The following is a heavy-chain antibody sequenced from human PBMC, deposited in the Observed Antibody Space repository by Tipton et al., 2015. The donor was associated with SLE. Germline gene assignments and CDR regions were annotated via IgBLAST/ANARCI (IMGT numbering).Heavy chain of an antibody. CDR1: GGSFSGYY. CDR3: ARGGLKQQLDYYYYMDV. V-gene: IGHV4-59*01. CDR2: IYYSGST. Sequence: TLSLTCAVYGGSFSGYYWSWIRQPPGKGLEWIGYIYYSGSTNYNPSLKSRVTISVDTSKNQLSLKLSSVTAADTAVYYCARGGLKQQLDYYYYMDVWGKGTTVTVSS. D-gene: IGHD6-13*01. J-gene: IGHJ6*03.